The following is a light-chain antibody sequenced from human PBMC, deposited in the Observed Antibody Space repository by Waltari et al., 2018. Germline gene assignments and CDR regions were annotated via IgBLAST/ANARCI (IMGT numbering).Light chain of an antibody. CDR1: QSVGIY. J-gene: IGKJ4*01. V-gene: IGKV3-11*01. CDR3: QQRAAWPLS. Sequence: EMLLTQSPATLSLSPGERATLSCRASQSVGIYLAWYQHKPGQAPRLLIHDASNRATGIPARFSGSGSVTDFSITISSLEPEDFAVYYCQQRAAWPLSFGGGTKVEIK. CDR2: DAS.